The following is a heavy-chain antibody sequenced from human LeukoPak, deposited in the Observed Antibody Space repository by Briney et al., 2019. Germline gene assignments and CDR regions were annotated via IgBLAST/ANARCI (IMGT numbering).Heavy chain of an antibody. CDR3: ARDRTYCSGGSCYPYYYYGMDV. D-gene: IGHD2-15*01. V-gene: IGHV1-69*04. Sequence: ASVKVSCKASGGTFSSYAIRWVRQAPGQGLEWMGRIIPIFGIANYAQKFQGRVTITADKSTSTAYMELSSLRSEDTAVYYCARDRTYCSGGSCYPYYYYGMDVWGQGTTVTVSS. CDR2: IIPIFGIA. CDR1: GGTFSSYA. J-gene: IGHJ6*02.